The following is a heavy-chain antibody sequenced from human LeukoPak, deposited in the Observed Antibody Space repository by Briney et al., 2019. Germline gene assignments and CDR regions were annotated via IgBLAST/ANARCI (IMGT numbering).Heavy chain of an antibody. V-gene: IGHV4-31*03. CDR1: GGSISSGGYY. CDR3: ARCGKDGDYVQN. Sequence: NPSETLSLTCTVSGGSISSGGYYWGWIRQHPGKGLEWIGYIYYSGSTYYNPSLKSRVTISVDTSKNQFSLKLSSVTAADTAVYYCARCGKDGDYVQNWGQGTLVTVSS. CDR2: IYYSGST. J-gene: IGHJ4*02. D-gene: IGHD4-17*01.